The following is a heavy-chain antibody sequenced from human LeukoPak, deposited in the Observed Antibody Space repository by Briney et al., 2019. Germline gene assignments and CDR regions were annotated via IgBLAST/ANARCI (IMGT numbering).Heavy chain of an antibody. CDR2: IYTSGST. CDR3: AREGSEVEMATIKDY. D-gene: IGHD5-24*01. J-gene: IGHJ4*02. Sequence: SETLSLTCTVSGGSISSSSFFWGWIRQPPGKGLEWIGRIYTSGSTNYNPSLKSRVTISVDTSKNQFPLKLSSVTAADTAVYYCAREGSEVEMATIKDYWGQGTLVTVSS. V-gene: IGHV4-39*06. CDR1: GGSISSSSFF.